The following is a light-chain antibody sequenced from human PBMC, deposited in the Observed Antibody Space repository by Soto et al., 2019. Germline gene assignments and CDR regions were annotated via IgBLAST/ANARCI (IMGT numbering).Light chain of an antibody. Sequence: DIQMTQSPSTLSASVGDRVTITCRASQFVSTWLAWFQQKPGRAPKLLIYKASTLQSGVPSRFSGRGSETEGTLTISSLQPDDVATYYCQQDKTYPWTFGQGTRVEI. CDR3: QQDKTYPWT. CDR2: KAS. CDR1: QFVSTW. V-gene: IGKV1-5*03. J-gene: IGKJ1*01.